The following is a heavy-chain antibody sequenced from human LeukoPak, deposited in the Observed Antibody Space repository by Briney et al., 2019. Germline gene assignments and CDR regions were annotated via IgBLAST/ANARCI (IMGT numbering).Heavy chain of an antibody. Sequence: ASVKVSCKASGYTFTNYGISWVRQAPGQGLEWMGWISAYNGNTNYAQKLQGRVTTTTDTSTSTAYMELRSLRSEDTAVYYCARDLRGYDYVWGSYGPPDYWGQGTLVTVSS. CDR1: GYTFTNYG. V-gene: IGHV1-18*01. D-gene: IGHD3-16*01. J-gene: IGHJ4*02. CDR3: ARDLRGYDYVWGSYGPPDY. CDR2: ISAYNGNT.